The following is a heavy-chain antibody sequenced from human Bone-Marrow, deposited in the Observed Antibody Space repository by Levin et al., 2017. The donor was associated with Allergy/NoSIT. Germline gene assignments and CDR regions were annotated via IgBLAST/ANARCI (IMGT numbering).Heavy chain of an antibody. Sequence: SETLSLTCIVSGGSISSSSSYWGWIRQPPGKGPEWIGSIYYRGSTFYNPSLKSRLTISVDTSKNRFSLRLNSVTAADTAVYYCARDAVSGSTHLYYFDYWGPGTLVTVSS. CDR3: ARDAVSGSTHLYYFDY. J-gene: IGHJ4*02. CDR1: GGSISSSSSY. V-gene: IGHV4-39*07. CDR2: IYYRGST. D-gene: IGHD3-10*01.